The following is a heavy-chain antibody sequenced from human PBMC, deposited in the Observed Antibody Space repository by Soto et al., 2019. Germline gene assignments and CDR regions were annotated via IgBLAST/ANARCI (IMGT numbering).Heavy chain of an antibody. CDR1: GFTFDSYW. J-gene: IGHJ6*02. Sequence: EVQLVESGGGLVQPGGSLRVSCAASGFTFDSYWMNWVRHAPGKGLVWVSRIDSDGSSTTYADSVKGRFTTSRDNAKNTLYLQMSSLRVEDTAVYYCARGRPYGMDVWGQGTTVTVSS. V-gene: IGHV3-74*01. CDR3: ARGRPYGMDV. CDR2: IDSDGSST.